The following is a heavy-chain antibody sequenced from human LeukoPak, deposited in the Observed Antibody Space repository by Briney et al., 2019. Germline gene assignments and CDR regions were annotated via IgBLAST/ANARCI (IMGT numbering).Heavy chain of an antibody. J-gene: IGHJ6*03. CDR2: ISHGGGKE. CDR3: AKDREAMVPDYYMDV. D-gene: IGHD5-18*01. Sequence: GGSLRLSCAASGFPFHDHDMYWVRQTPGKGLEWVALISHGGGKEHYAESVKGRFTISRDNSRNTLYLQMNSLRAEDTAVYYCAKDREAMVPDYYMDVWGKGTTVTVSS. CDR1: GFPFHDHD. V-gene: IGHV3-30*18.